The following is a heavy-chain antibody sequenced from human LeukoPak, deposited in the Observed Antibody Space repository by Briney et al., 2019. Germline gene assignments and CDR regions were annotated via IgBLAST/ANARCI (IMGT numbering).Heavy chain of an antibody. J-gene: IGHJ4*02. D-gene: IGHD4-17*01. CDR3: ARAGGSTVSHSDY. CDR2: ISSSTSYI. CDR1: GFTFSSYS. V-gene: IGHV3-21*01. Sequence: GGSLRLSCAASGFTFSSYSMNWIRQAPGKGLEWVSSISSSTSYIYYADSVKGRFTISKDNAKNSLYLQMNSLGAEDTAVYYCARAGGSTVSHSDYWGQGTLVTVSS.